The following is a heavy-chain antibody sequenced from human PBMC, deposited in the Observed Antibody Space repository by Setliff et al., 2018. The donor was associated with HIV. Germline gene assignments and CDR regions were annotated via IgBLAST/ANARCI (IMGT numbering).Heavy chain of an antibody. V-gene: IGHV4-4*07. Sequence: SETLSLTCTVSGGSLSNYYWSWIRQPAEKGLEWIGRIYSSGRTNYNPSLKSRVTMSLDTSKNQFSLKLTSVTAADTAVYYCARLSGDYYYFDYWGQGTLVTVSA. J-gene: IGHJ4*02. CDR1: GGSLSNYY. CDR2: IYSSGRT. D-gene: IGHD2-21*02. CDR3: ARLSGDYYYFDY.